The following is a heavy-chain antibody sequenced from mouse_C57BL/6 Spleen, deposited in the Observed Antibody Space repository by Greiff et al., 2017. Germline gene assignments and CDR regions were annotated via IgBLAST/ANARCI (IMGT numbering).Heavy chain of an antibody. CDR1: GFSFNTYA. V-gene: IGHV10-1*01. J-gene: IGHJ1*03. CDR2: IRSKSTNYAT. CDR3: GRQYFDV. Sequence: DAGGGLVQPKGSLNLSCAASGFSFNTYAMNWVRQAPGKGLEWVARIRSKSTNYATYYADSVKDRFTISNDDEESMLYLQMNNLKTEDTARYYCGRQYFDVWGTGTTVTVSS.